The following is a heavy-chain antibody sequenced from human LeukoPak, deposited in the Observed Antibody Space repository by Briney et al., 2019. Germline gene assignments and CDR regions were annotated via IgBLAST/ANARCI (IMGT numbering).Heavy chain of an antibody. CDR1: GFTFSSYG. CDR3: ARESAPSY. V-gene: IGHV3-21*01. CDR2: ISGTGSYT. Sequence: GGSLRRSCGASGFTFSSYGVYWVRQAPGKGLEWVSSISGTGSYTHYADSVKGRFVISRDNAKSSLYLQMNSLRDEDTGVYYCARESAPSYWGQGTRVSVSS. J-gene: IGHJ4*02.